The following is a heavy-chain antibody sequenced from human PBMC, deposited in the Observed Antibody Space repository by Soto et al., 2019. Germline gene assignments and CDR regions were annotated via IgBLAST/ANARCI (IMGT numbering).Heavy chain of an antibody. CDR3: ASLNNLIVGPTESDY. CDR2: IYYSGST. D-gene: IGHD1-26*01. V-gene: IGHV4-31*03. Sequence: PSETLSLTCTVSGGSISSGGYYWSWIRQHPGKGLEWIGYIYYSGSTYYNPSLKSRVTISVDTSKNQFSLKLSSVTAADTAVYYCASLNNLIVGPTESDYWGQGTLVTVSS. J-gene: IGHJ4*02. CDR1: GGSISSGGYY.